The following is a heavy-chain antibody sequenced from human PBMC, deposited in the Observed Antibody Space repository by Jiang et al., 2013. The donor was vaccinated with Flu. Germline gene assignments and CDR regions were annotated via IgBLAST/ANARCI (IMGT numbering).Heavy chain of an antibody. J-gene: IGHJ5*02. CDR2: VSAYNGNT. V-gene: IGHV1-18*04. CDR3: ARVAAAAGTRWFDP. D-gene: IGHD6-13*01. CDR1: GYTFTSYG. Sequence: KASGYTFTSYGISWVRRAPGQGLEWMGWVSAYNGNTNYAQKLQDRVTMTTDTSTSTAYMELRSLRSDDTAVYYCARVAAAAGTRWFDPWGQGTLVTVSS.